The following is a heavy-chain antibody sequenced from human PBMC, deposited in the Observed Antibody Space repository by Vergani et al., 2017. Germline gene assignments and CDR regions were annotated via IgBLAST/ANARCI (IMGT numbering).Heavy chain of an antibody. CDR2: IDEYGNRA. Sequence: EVQLVESGGGSVQSGGSLRLSCVASGFSFNTSWMHWVRQVPGKGLMWVARIDEYGNRATYGDFETGRFIISRDNAKNTVFLQMNNLRADDAGVYYCVRTEYCTGIACNTRFDSWGQGALVTVSS. V-gene: IGHV3-74*03. D-gene: IGHD2-8*02. CDR1: GFSFNTSW. CDR3: VRTEYCTGIACNTRFDS. J-gene: IGHJ5*01.